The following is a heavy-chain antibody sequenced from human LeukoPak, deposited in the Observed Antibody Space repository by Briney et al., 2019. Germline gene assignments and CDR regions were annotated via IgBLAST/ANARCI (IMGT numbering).Heavy chain of an antibody. CDR3: AILETYYYGSGSYSDY. CDR2: IIPILGIA. V-gene: IGHV1-69*04. Sequence: ASVKVSCKASGGTFSSYAISWVRQAPGQGLEWMGRIIPILGIANYAQKFQGRVTITADKSTSTAYMELSSLRSEDTAVYYCAILETYYYGSGSYSDYWGQGTLVTVSS. CDR1: GGTFSSYA. D-gene: IGHD3-10*01. J-gene: IGHJ4*02.